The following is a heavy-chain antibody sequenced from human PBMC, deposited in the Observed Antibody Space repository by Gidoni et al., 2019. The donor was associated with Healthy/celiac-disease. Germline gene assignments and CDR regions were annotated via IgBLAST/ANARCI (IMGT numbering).Heavy chain of an antibody. D-gene: IGHD2-15*01. V-gene: IGHV5-51*01. CDR3: ARLSCSGGSCSFYFDY. J-gene: IGHJ4*02. Sequence: VQLVQSGAEVKKLGESLKSSCKGSGYSFTSYWIGWVRQMPGKGLEWMGIIYPGDSDTRYSPSFQGQVTISADKSISTAYLQWSSLKASDTAMYYCARLSCSGGSCSFYFDYWGQGTLVTVSS. CDR1: GYSFTSYW. CDR2: IYPGDSDT.